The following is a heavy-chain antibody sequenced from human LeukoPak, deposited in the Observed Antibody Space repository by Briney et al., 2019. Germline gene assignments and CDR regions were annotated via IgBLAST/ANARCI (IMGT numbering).Heavy chain of an antibody. Sequence: GGSLRLSCAASGFTFSSYGMHWVRQAPGKGLEWVAFIRCDGSNEYYVDSVKGRFTISRDNSKNTLYLQMNSLRTEDTAVYYCAKDLKFFDYWGQGTLVTVSS. CDR2: IRCDGSNE. CDR3: AKDLKFFDY. V-gene: IGHV3-30*02. CDR1: GFTFSSYG. J-gene: IGHJ4*02.